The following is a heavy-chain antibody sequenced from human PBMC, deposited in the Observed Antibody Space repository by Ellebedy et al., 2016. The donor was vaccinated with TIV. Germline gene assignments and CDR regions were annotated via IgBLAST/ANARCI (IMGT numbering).Heavy chain of an antibody. J-gene: IGHJ4*02. CDR3: AKAFQYSSGWAFDY. CDR1: GGSLSSDY. Sequence: MPSETLSLTCAVHGGSLSSDYWSWIRQSPEKGLEWIGEINHSGSTSYNPSLKSRVSISVDPPKKQFSLKMSSVTAADTAVYYCAKAFQYSSGWAFDYWGQGTLVTVSS. CDR2: INHSGST. D-gene: IGHD6-19*01. V-gene: IGHV4-34*01.